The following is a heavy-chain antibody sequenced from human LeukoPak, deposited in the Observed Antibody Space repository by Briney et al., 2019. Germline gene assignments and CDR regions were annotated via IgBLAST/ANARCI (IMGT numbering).Heavy chain of an antibody. Sequence: GGSLRLSCATSRFSFSSYGMHWVRQAPGKGLEWVAVIWYDSSNKYYADSVKGRFTISRDNSKKTLYLQLSSLRAEDTAVYYCARDLDYYDGGPFSPPAYWGQGTLVTVSS. J-gene: IGHJ4*02. CDR3: ARDLDYYDGGPFSPPAY. V-gene: IGHV3-33*01. CDR1: RFSFSSYG. CDR2: IWYDSSNK. D-gene: IGHD3-22*01.